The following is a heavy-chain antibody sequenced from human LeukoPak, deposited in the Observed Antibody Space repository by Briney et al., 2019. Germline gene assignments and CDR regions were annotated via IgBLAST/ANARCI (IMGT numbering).Heavy chain of an antibody. CDR3: ARTETYYGSGSYFDAFDI. Sequence: GESLKISCKGSGYSFTNYWIGWVRQMPGKGLEWMGVICPGDSDTRYSPSFQGQVTISADKSISTAYLQWSSLKASDTAMYYCARTETYYGSGSYFDAFDIWGQGTMVTVSS. CDR2: ICPGDSDT. V-gene: IGHV5-51*01. J-gene: IGHJ3*02. D-gene: IGHD3-10*01. CDR1: GYSFTNYW.